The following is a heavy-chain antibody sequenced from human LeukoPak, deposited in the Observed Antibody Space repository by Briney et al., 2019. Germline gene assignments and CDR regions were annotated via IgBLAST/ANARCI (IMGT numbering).Heavy chain of an antibody. CDR1: GFTFSSYS. D-gene: IGHD6-19*01. CDR3: ARDGSGWAH. CDR2: IIVISSYI. Sequence: GSLRLSCAASGFTFSSYSMNCVRQAPGEGLEWVSSIIVISSYIYYADTVKGRFTISRENAKNSLYLQMNSLRAEDTAVYYCARDGSGWAHWGQGTLVTVSS. V-gene: IGHV3-21*01. J-gene: IGHJ4*02.